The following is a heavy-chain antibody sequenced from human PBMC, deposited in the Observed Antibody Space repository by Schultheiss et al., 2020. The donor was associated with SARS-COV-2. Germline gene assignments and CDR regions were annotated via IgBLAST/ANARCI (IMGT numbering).Heavy chain of an antibody. CDR1: GFTFSSNA. Sequence: GGSLRLSCAASGFTFSSNAMSWVRQAPGKGLEWVANIKEDGSEKYYVDSVKGRFTISRDNSKNTLYLQMNSLRAEDTAVYSCARVMITFGGVGYNDYWGQGTLVTVSS. CDR3: ARVMITFGGVGYNDY. V-gene: IGHV3-7*01. D-gene: IGHD3-16*01. J-gene: IGHJ4*02. CDR2: IKEDGSEK.